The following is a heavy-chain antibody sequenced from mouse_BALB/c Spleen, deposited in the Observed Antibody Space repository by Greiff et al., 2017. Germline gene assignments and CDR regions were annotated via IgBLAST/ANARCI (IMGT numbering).Heavy chain of an antibody. J-gene: IGHJ1*01. Sequence: EVQRVESGGGLVKPGGSLKLSCAASGFTFSDYYMYWVRQTPEKRLEWVATISDGGSYTYYPDSVKGRFTISRDNAKNNLYLQMSSLKSEDTAMYYCARDGDYYGSSGYFDVWGAGTTVTVSS. V-gene: IGHV5-4*02. CDR1: GFTFSDYY. D-gene: IGHD1-1*01. CDR3: ARDGDYYGSSGYFDV. CDR2: ISDGGSYT.